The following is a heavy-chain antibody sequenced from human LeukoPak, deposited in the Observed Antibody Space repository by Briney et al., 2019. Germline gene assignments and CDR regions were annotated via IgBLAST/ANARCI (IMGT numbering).Heavy chain of an antibody. Sequence: SETLSLTCTVSGYSISSGYYWGWIRQPPGKGLEWIGSIYYSGSTYYNPSLKSRVTISVDTSKNQFSLKLSSVTAADTAVYYCASGGGSGYYWYWGQGTLVTVSS. D-gene: IGHD3-22*01. J-gene: IGHJ4*02. CDR2: IYYSGST. CDR1: GYSISSGYY. CDR3: ASGGGSGYYWY. V-gene: IGHV4-38-2*02.